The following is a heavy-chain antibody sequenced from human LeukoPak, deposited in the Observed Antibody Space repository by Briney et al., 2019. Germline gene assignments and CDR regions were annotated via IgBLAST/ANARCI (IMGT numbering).Heavy chain of an antibody. CDR3: AKEESGALDY. CDR2: ISSSGNII. V-gene: IGHV3-11*04. J-gene: IGHJ4*02. D-gene: IGHD3-10*01. Sequence: GGSLRLSCAASGFTFSDYYMGWIRQAPGKGLEWVSYISSSGNIIHYADSVKGRFTISRDNAKNTLYLQMNSLRAEDTAVYYCAKEESGALDYWGQGTLVTVSS. CDR1: GFTFSDYY.